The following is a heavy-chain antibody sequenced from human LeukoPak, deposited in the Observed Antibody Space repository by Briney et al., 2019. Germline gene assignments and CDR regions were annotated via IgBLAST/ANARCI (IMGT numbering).Heavy chain of an antibody. J-gene: IGHJ3*02. V-gene: IGHV3-20*04. CDR2: INWNGGST. CDR1: GFTFDDYG. Sequence: GGSLRLSCAASGFTFDDYGMSWVRQAPGKGLEWVSGINWNGGSTGYADSVKGRFTISRDNAKNSLYLQMNSLRAEGTALYYCARRDIVVVPAAIFGAFDIWGQGTMVTVSS. CDR3: ARRDIVVVPAAIFGAFDI. D-gene: IGHD2-2*02.